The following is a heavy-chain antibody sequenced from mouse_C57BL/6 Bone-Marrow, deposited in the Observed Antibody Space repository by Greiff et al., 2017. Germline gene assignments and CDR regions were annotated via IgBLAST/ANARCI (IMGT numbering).Heavy chain of an antibody. Sequence: EVMLVESGGGLVQPGESLKLSCESNEYEFPSHDMSWVRKTPEKRLELVAAINSDGGSTYYPDTMERRFIISRDNTKKTLYLQMSSLRSEDTALYYCARHSDYYGSSWDLYFDVWGTGTTVTVSS. CDR2: INSDGGST. CDR3: ARHSDYYGSSWDLYFDV. CDR1: EYEFPSHD. V-gene: IGHV5-2*01. J-gene: IGHJ1*03. D-gene: IGHD1-1*01.